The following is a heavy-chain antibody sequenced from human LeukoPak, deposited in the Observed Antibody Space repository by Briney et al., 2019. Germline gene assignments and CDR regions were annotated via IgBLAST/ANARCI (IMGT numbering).Heavy chain of an antibody. CDR3: AKKGYCGGDCYSYYYYYYMDV. CDR1: GFTFSSYA. CDR2: ISGSGGST. J-gene: IGHJ6*03. D-gene: IGHD2-21*01. V-gene: IGHV3-23*01. Sequence: GGSLRLSCAASGFTFSSYAMSWVRQAPGKGLGLVSAISGSGGSTYYADSVKGRFTISRDNSKNTLYLQMNSLRAEDTAVYYCAKKGYCGGDCYSYYYYYYMDVWGKGTTVTVSS.